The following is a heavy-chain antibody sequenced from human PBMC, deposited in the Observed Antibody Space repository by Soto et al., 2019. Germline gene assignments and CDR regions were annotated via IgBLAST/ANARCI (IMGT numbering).Heavy chain of an antibody. D-gene: IGHD1-26*01. V-gene: IGHV5-10-1*01. Sequence: GESLKISCKGSGYSFTSYWISWVRQVPGKGLEWMGRIDPSDSYTNYSPSFQGHVTISADKSISTAYLQWSSLKASDTAMYYCASQVVGATGSTDYWGQGTLVTVSS. J-gene: IGHJ4*02. CDR2: IDPSDSYT. CDR1: GYSFTSYW. CDR3: ASQVVGATGSTDY.